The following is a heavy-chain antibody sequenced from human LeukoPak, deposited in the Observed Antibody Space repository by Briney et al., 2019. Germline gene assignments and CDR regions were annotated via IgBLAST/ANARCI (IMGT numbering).Heavy chain of an antibody. D-gene: IGHD4-17*01. CDR2: IGVSGTT. CDR3: ARDPNGDYIGAFDF. Sequence: QPGGSLRLPCAASGFSFSSFAMSWVRQAPGKGLEWVSAIGVSGTTYYAESVKGRFTISRDSSKNTVYLQMNSLRAEDTALYFCARDPNGDYIGAFDFLGQGTVVTVSS. CDR1: GFSFSSFA. J-gene: IGHJ3*01. V-gene: IGHV3-23*01.